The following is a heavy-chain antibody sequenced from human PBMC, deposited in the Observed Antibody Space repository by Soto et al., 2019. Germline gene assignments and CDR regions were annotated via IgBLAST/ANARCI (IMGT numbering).Heavy chain of an antibody. D-gene: IGHD3-16*02. CDR2: IYPGDSDT. V-gene: IGHV5-51*01. Sequence: EVQLVQSGAEVKKPGESLKISCKGSGYSFTSYWIVWVRQMPGKGLEWMGIIYPGDSDTRYSPSFQGQVTISADKSISTAYLQWSSLKASDTAMYYCARHDYVWGSYRYLWFDPWGQGTLVTVSS. CDR3: ARHDYVWGSYRYLWFDP. CDR1: GYSFTSYW. J-gene: IGHJ5*02.